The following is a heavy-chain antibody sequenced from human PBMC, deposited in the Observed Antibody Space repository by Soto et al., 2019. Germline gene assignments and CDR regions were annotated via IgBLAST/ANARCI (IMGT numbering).Heavy chain of an antibody. Sequence: QVQLVQSGAEVKKPGSSVKVSCKASGGTFSSYDISWVRQAPGQGLEWMGGIIPISETTNYAQKFQGRVTITADESKSTAYMELSSLRSEDTAVYYCARSQGSSTSLEIYYYYYYGMDVWSQGTTVTVSS. CDR1: GGTFSSYD. CDR2: IIPISETT. CDR3: ARSQGSSTSLEIYYYYYYGMDV. V-gene: IGHV1-69*01. J-gene: IGHJ6*02. D-gene: IGHD2-2*01.